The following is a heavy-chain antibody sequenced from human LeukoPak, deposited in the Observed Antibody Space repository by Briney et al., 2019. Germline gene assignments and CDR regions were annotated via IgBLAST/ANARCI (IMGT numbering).Heavy chain of an antibody. CDR3: ARDLITMVRGVIYMDV. J-gene: IGHJ6*03. Sequence: ASVKVSCKASGYTFTAYYMHWVRQAPGQGLEWMGWINPNSGGTDYAQKFQGRVTMTRDTSISTAYMELSRLRSDDTAVYYCARDLITMVRGVIYMDVWGKGTTVTVSS. CDR2: INPNSGGT. V-gene: IGHV1-2*02. CDR1: GYTFTAYY. D-gene: IGHD3-10*01.